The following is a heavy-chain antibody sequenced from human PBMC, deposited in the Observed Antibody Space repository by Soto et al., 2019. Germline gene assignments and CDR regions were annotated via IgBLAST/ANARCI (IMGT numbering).Heavy chain of an antibody. CDR2: INHSGST. J-gene: IGHJ5*02. CDR1: GRSFSGYY. V-gene: IGHV4-34*01. CDR3: AREPLKSIAAAGTARWFDP. Sequence: SETLSITCAVYGRSFSGYYWSWIRQPPGKGLEWIGEINHSGSTNYNPSLKSRVTISVDTSKNQFSLKLSSVTAADTAVYYCAREPLKSIAAAGTARWFDPWGQGTLVTVSS. D-gene: IGHD6-13*01.